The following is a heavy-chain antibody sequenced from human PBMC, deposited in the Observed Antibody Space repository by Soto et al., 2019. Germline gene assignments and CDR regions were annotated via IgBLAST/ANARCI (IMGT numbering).Heavy chain of an antibody. CDR2: ISGSGGST. CDR1: GFTFSSYA. Sequence: GGSLRLSCAASGFTFSSYAMSWVRQAPGKGLEWVSTISGSGGSTYYADSVKGRFTISRDNSKNTLYLQMNSLRAEDTAVYYCAKPLGGYQYYGMDVWGQGITVTVSS. V-gene: IGHV3-23*01. D-gene: IGHD2-2*01. J-gene: IGHJ6*02. CDR3: AKPLGGYQYYGMDV.